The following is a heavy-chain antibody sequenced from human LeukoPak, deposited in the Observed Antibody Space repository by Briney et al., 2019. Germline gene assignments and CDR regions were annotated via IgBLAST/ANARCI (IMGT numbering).Heavy chain of an antibody. CDR3: ARGHGSGWYWGSWFY. CDR1: GGSISSYY. D-gene: IGHD6-19*01. CDR2: IYYSGST. V-gene: IGHV4-59*12. J-gene: IGHJ4*02. Sequence: KPSETLSLTCTVSGGSISSYYWSWIRQPPGKGLEWIGYIYYSGSTNYNPSLKSRVTISVDTSKNQFSLKLSSVTAADTAVYYCARGHGSGWYWGSWFYWGQGTLVTVSS.